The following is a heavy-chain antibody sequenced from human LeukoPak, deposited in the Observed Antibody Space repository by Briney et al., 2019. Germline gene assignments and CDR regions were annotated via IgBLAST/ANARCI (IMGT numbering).Heavy chain of an antibody. CDR1: GFTLSDFY. D-gene: IGHD1-20*01. V-gene: IGHV3-11*01. Sequence: GGSLRLSCAASGFTLSDFYMSWIRQAPGKGLEWVSYISSSGSTIYYADSVKGRFTISRDNAKNSLYLQMNSLRAEDTAVYYCARRRYNWNAIDYWGQGTLVTVSS. CDR3: ARRRYNWNAIDY. CDR2: ISSSGSTI. J-gene: IGHJ4*02.